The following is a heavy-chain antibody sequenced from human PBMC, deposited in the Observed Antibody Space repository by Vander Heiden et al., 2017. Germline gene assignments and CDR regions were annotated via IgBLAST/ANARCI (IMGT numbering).Heavy chain of an antibody. CDR2: ISYDGSNK. Sequence: VQLVESGGGVVQPGRSLRLSCAASGFTFSGYAMHWVRQAPGKGLEWVAVISYDGSNKYYADSVKGRFTISRDNSKNTLYLQMNSLRAEDTAVYYCARDENSGSYFYYFDYWGQGTLVTVSS. CDR1: GFTFSGYA. J-gene: IGHJ4*02. CDR3: ARDENSGSYFYYFDY. V-gene: IGHV3-30-3*01. D-gene: IGHD1-26*01.